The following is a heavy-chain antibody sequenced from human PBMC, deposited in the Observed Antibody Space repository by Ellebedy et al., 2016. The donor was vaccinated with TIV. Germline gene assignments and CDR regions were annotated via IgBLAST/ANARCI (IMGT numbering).Heavy chain of an antibody. CDR3: ARASDSNTYRPFDY. CDR2: MSPNNGNT. CDR1: GYTFTTYD. Sequence: AASVKVSCKASGYTFTTYDINWVRQATGQGLEWMGWMSPNNGNTGYAQKFQGRVTMTRDTSISTAYMELSTLTSEDTAVYYCARASDSNTYRPFDYWGQGILVTVSS. V-gene: IGHV1-8*01. D-gene: IGHD3-16*01. J-gene: IGHJ4*02.